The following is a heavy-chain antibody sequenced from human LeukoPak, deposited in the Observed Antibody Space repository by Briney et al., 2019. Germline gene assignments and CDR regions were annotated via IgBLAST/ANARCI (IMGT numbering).Heavy chain of an antibody. V-gene: IGHV1-46*01. J-gene: IGHJ4*02. CDR3: ARDQEGFDC. Sequence: GASVKVSCKASGYTFTSNYIHWVRQAPGQGLEWMGMIYPGDGSTSYAQKFQGRVTVTRDTSTSTVHMELSGLRSEDTAVYYCARDQEGFDCWGQGTLVTVSS. CDR1: GYTFTSNY. CDR2: IYPGDGST.